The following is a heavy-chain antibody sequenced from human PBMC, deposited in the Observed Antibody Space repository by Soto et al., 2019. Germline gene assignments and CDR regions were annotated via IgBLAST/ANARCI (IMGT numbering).Heavy chain of an antibody. V-gene: IGHV3-33*03. D-gene: IGHD2-15*01. Sequence: QVQLVESGGGVVQPGRSLRLSCAASGFIFNEYGMHWVRQAPGKGLEWVAVIWYDGSNKYYADSVQGRFTFSRDNSKNTMSLQMNSLRAEDTAVYYCARWGCSGSNCNLNQRSFDLWGQGTLVTVSS. J-gene: IGHJ4*02. CDR1: GFIFNEYG. CDR3: ARWGCSGSNCNLNQRSFDL. CDR2: IWYDGSNK.